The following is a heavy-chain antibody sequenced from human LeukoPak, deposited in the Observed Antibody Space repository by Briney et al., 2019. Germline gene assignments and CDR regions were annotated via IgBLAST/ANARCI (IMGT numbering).Heavy chain of an antibody. CDR3: AREAALYSYDFWSGYSQFDY. CDR1: GFTFSSYW. Sequence: GGSLRFSCAASGFTFSSYWMHGVRQAPGKGLVWVSRINSDGSSTSYADSVKGRFTISRDNAKNTLYLQMNSLRAEDTAVYYCAREAALYSYDFWSGYSQFDYWGQGTLVTVSS. J-gene: IGHJ4*02. V-gene: IGHV3-74*01. D-gene: IGHD3-3*01. CDR2: INSDGSST.